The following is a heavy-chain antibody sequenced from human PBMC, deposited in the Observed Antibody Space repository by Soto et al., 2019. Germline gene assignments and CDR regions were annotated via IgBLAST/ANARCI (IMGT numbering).Heavy chain of an antibody. CDR3: AKGRREWLVTSGFYC. CDR1: GFTFSDYA. Sequence: VQLVESGGGVVQPGKSLRLSCAASGFTFSDYAMHWVRQAPGKGLEWVAVVSHDGRNTHYADSVKGRFTISSDSSNNMVSLEVTSLRAEHTAVYYCAKGRREWLVTSGFYCWGQGALVTVSS. V-gene: IGHV3-30*18. D-gene: IGHD6-19*01. CDR2: VSHDGRNT. J-gene: IGHJ4*02.